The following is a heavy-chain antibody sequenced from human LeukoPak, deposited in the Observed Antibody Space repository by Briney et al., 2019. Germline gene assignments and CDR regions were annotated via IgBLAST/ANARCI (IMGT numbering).Heavy chain of an antibody. J-gene: IGHJ2*01. CDR2: DDYSGAT. CDR3: ARCPYDLLTGFSKWFFDL. D-gene: IGHD3-9*01. V-gene: IGHV4-39*01. CDR1: GGSINSRSDY. Sequence: SETLSLTCTVSGGSINSRSDYWGWIRQPPGKGLEWIGKDDYSGATYYNTALQSLFTISVDTSKSQFSLTLNSVTAADTAVYYCARCPYDLLTGFSKWFFDLWGRGALVTVSS.